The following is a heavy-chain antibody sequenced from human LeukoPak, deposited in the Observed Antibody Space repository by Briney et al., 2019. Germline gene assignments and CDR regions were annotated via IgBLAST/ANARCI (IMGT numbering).Heavy chain of an antibody. CDR3: AKGAFDI. Sequence: GGSLRLSCAASGFTFSSYGMHWVRQAPGKGLEWVAVISYDGSNKYYADSVKGRFTISRDNSKNTLYPQMNSLRAEDTAVYYCAKGAFDIWGQGTMVTVSS. J-gene: IGHJ3*02. CDR2: ISYDGSNK. V-gene: IGHV3-30*18. CDR1: GFTFSSYG.